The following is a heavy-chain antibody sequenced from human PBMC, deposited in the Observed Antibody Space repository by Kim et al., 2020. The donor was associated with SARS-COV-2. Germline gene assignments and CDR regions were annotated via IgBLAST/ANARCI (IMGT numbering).Heavy chain of an antibody. V-gene: IGHV6-1*01. D-gene: IGHD1-26*01. J-gene: IGHJ4*02. Sequence: AVSVKSRITINPDTSKNQFSLQLNSVTPEDTAVYYCARDQWELLPYYFDYWGQGTLVTVSS. CDR3: ARDQWELLPYYFDY.